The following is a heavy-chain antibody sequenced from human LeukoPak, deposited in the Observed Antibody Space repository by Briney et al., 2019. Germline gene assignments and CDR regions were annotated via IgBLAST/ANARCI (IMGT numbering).Heavy chain of an antibody. CDR1: GFTFGDYV. D-gene: IGHD4-17*01. J-gene: IGHJ3*02. V-gene: IGHV3-49*03. Sequence: GGSLRLSCTASGFTFGDYVMRWLRQAPGKGLEGVGFIRSKVYGGTTEYAASVKGRFTISRDDSKSIAYLQLNSLKAEDTAVYYCSRERETTVTYDAFDIWGQGTMVTVSS. CDR3: SRERETTVTYDAFDI. CDR2: IRSKVYGGTT.